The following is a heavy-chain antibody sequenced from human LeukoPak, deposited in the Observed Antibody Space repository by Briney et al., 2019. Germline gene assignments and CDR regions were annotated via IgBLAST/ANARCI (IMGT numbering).Heavy chain of an antibody. V-gene: IGHV1-2*02. CDR1: GYTFTTYD. CDR3: ARDLATVATPYFDY. CDR2: INSNSGGT. Sequence: ASVQVSCKASGYTFTTYDFNWVRQASGQGLEWMGWINSNSGGTNYAQKFQGRVTMTRDTSITTAYMELSRLTSDDTAVYYCARDLATVATPYFDYWGQGTLVTVSS. D-gene: IGHD4-23*01. J-gene: IGHJ4*02.